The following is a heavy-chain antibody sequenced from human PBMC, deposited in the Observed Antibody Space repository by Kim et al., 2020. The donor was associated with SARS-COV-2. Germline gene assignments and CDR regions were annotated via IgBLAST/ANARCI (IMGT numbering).Heavy chain of an antibody. CDR2: T. D-gene: IGHD2-21*02. J-gene: IGHJ4*02. CDR3: ASDGDLYYFDY. V-gene: IGHV1-18*01. Sequence: TNYAPKLQGRVTMTTDTSTSTAYMELRSLRSDDTAVYYCASDGDLYYFDYWGQGTLVTVSS.